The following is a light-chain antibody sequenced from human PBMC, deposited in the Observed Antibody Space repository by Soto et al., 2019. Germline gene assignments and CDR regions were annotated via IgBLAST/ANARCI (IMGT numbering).Light chain of an antibody. CDR2: DAS. J-gene: IGKJ5*01. CDR3: QQRSKWIT. CDR1: QSVSSY. V-gene: IGKV3-11*01. Sequence: EIVLTHSPATLSLSTGERATLSCRASQSVSSYLAWYQQKPGQAPRLLIYDASNRATGIPARFSGSGSGTDFTLTISSLEPEDFAVYYCQQRSKWITFGQGRRLEIK.